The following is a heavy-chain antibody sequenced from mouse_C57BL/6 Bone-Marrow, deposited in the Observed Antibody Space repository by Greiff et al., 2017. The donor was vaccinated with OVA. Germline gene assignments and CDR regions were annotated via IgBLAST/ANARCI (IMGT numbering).Heavy chain of an antibody. CDR3: ARDDGYYLDY. CDR1: GFTFSDYY. J-gene: IGHJ4*01. Sequence: EVKLVESGGGLVQPGGSLKLSCAASGFTFSDYYMYWVRQTPEKRLEWVAYISNGGGSTYYPDTVKGRFTISRDNAKNTLYLQMSRLKSEDTAMYYCARDDGYYLDYWGQGTSVTVSS. V-gene: IGHV5-12*01. D-gene: IGHD2-3*01. CDR2: ISNGGGST.